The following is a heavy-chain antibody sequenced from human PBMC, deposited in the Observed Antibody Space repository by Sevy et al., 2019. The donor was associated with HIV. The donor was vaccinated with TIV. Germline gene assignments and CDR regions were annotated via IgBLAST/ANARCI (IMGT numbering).Heavy chain of an antibody. V-gene: IGHV3-23*01. Sequence: GGSLRLSCAASGFTFSNYAMSWVRQAPWKGLEWVSVITISGGTTYYADAVKGGSTISRDSSKNMLYLQMNSLRAEDRAVYYCAKDRVSGTYYTGDFDYWGQGTLVTVSS. D-gene: IGHD3-10*01. J-gene: IGHJ4*02. CDR1: GFTFSNYA. CDR3: AKDRVSGTYYTGDFDY. CDR2: ITISGGTT.